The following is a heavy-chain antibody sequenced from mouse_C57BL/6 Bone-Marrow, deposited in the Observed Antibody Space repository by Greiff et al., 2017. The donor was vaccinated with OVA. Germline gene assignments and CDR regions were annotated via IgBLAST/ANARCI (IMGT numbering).Heavy chain of an antibody. CDR3: ARTGPFDY. CDR2: IDPSDSYT. Sequence: VNLVESGAELVMPGASVKLSCKASGYTFTSYWMDWVKPRPGQGLEWIGEIDPSDSYTNYNQKFKGKSTLTVDKSSSTAYMQLSSLTSEDAAVYYGARTGPFDYWGQGTTLTVSS. V-gene: IGHV1-69*01. CDR1: GYTFTSYW. J-gene: IGHJ2*01.